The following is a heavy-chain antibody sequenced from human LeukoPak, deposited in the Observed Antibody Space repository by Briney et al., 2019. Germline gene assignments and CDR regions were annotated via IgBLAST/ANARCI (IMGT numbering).Heavy chain of an antibody. CDR2: IYTSGCT. Sequence: SEPLSLPCTVSGGSISSYYWSWIRQPAGKGLEWIGRIYTSGCTDYNLSLKIRVTMSVDTSKNQFSLKLSSVTAVVTAVYCCARGEGDLLFVYWRQGTLVSVPS. D-gene: IGHD3-16*01. V-gene: IGHV4-4*07. J-gene: IGHJ4*02. CDR3: ARGEGDLLFVY. CDR1: GGSISSYY.